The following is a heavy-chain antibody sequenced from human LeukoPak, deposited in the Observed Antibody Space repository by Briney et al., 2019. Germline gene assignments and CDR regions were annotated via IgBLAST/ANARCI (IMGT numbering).Heavy chain of an antibody. D-gene: IGHD2-8*01. CDR1: GFTFSTYS. CDR2: ISSTSYYI. J-gene: IGHJ3*02. V-gene: IGHV3-21*01. CDR3: ARTALYAQNAFDI. Sequence: TGGSLRLSCAASGFTFSTYSMNWVRQAPGKGLEWISSISSTSYYIYYADSVKGRFTTSRDNAENSLYLQMNSLRAEDTAVYYCARTALYAQNAFDIWGQGTMVTVSS.